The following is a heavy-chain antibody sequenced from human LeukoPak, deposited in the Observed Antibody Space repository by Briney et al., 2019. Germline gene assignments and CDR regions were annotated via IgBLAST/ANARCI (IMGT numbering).Heavy chain of an antibody. Sequence: QPGGSLRLSCAASGFTFSSYAMSWVRQAPGKGLEWVSVISGSGGTTHYADSAKGRFTISRDNSKNTLYLQMNSLRGEDTAVYYCAKDGQVNQPDRLFTDWGQGTLVIVSS. D-gene: IGHD1-14*01. CDR2: ISGSGGTT. CDR1: GFTFSSYA. V-gene: IGHV3-23*01. J-gene: IGHJ4*02. CDR3: AKDGQVNQPDRLFTD.